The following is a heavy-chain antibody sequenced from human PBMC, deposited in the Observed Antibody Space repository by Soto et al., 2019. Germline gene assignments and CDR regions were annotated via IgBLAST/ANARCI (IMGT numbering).Heavy chain of an antibody. J-gene: IGHJ4*01. V-gene: IGHV4-30-2*01. CDR2: IYHTGSL. CDR1: VGSISSGGYT. CDR3: ERARGNILDY. Sequence: SETLSLTCAFSVGSISSGGYTWSWIRQPPGKGLEWIGYIYHTGSLHYNPSLKSRVTISVDRSKIQFSLRLTSVTAADTAVYYCERARGNILDYWGEGTLVNVXS. D-gene: IGHD3-16*01.